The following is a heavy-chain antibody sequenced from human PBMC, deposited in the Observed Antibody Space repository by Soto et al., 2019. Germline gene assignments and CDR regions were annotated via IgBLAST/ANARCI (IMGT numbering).Heavy chain of an antibody. CDR3: AKDWRTFGDYHAFDI. CDR2: IGGSGDRT. V-gene: IGHV3-23*01. Sequence: EVQLLESGGGLVQPGGSLRLSCAASGFTFSSYAITWVRQAPGKGLEWVLTIGGSGDRTYYADSVKGRFAISRDNPKNTLSLQMNSLRAEDTAVYFCAKDWRTFGDYHAFDIWGQGTMVTVSS. D-gene: IGHD4-17*01. J-gene: IGHJ3*02. CDR1: GFTFSSYA.